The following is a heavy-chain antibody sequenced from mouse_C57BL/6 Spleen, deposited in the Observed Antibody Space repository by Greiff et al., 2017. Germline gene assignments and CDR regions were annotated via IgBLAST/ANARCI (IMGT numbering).Heavy chain of an antibody. Sequence: QVQLQQSGAELVRPGTSVKMSCKASGYTFTNYWIGWAKQRPGHGLEWLGDIYPGGGYTNYNEKFKGKATLTADKSSSTAYMQFSSLTSEDSAIYYCARWGTGTGYFDVWGTGTTVTVSS. CDR1: GYTFTNYW. CDR2: IYPGGGYT. D-gene: IGHD4-1*01. V-gene: IGHV1-63*01. CDR3: ARWGTGTGYFDV. J-gene: IGHJ1*03.